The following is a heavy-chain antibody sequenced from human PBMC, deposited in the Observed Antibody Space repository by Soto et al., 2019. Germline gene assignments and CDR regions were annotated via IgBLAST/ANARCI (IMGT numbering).Heavy chain of an antibody. J-gene: IGHJ5*02. CDR1: GGSISSGGYY. CDR2: IYYSGIT. V-gene: IGHV4-31*03. Sequence: QVQLQESGPGLVKPSQTLSLTCTVSGGSISSGGYYWTWIRQHPGKGLEWIGYIYYSGITYYNPFHYSRVTISLDASKCLFFQQPRSVTAAATAVYYSARIVFPWGQGTLVTVSS. CDR3: ARIVFP. D-gene: IGHD2-21*01.